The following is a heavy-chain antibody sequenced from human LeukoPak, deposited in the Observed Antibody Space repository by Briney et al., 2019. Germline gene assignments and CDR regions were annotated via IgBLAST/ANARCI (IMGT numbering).Heavy chain of an antibody. CDR3: AGISTGSCFRH. V-gene: IGHV4-38-2*02. D-gene: IGHD4-17*01. J-gene: IGHJ1*01. Sequence: SETLSLTCSVSGYSISNDYYWGWIRPSPEKELEWLGSISHSGSTYYNPSLRSRVTISRDMPKNQFSLDLNSVTAADTAVYYCAGISTGSCFRHWGQGTLVTVSS. CDR1: GYSISNDYY. CDR2: ISHSGST.